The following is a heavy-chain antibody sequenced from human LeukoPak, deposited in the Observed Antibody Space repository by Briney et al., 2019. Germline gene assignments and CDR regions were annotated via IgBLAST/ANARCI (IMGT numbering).Heavy chain of an antibody. V-gene: IGHV3-74*03. CDR3: VSYNWNYVSFDS. CDR2: INSDGSET. J-gene: IGHJ4*02. Sequence: PGGSLRLSCAASGFTFRNCYMYWVRQGPRKGLVWIARINSDGSETAYADAVRGRFTISRDNAKNTLYLQMNTLVDEDTAVYYCVSYNWNYVSFDSWGQGTLVTVSS. D-gene: IGHD1-7*01. CDR1: GFTFRNCY.